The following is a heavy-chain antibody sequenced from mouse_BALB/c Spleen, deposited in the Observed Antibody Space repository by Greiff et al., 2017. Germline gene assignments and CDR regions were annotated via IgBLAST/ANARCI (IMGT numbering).Heavy chain of an antibody. Sequence: VQLQQSGPELVKPGASVKISCKASGYSFTGYYMHWVKQSHVKSLEWIGRINPYNGATSYNQNFKDKASLTVDKSSSTAYMELHSLTSEDSAVYYCARRFITTATLDYWGQGTTLTVSS. V-gene: IGHV1-31*01. D-gene: IGHD1-2*01. CDR2: INPYNGAT. J-gene: IGHJ2*01. CDR1: GYSFTGYY. CDR3: ARRFITTATLDY.